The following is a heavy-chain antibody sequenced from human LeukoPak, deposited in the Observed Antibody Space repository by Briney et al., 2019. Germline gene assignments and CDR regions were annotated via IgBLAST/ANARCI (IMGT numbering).Heavy chain of an antibody. V-gene: IGHV4-59*01. CDR1: GFTFSSYW. J-gene: IGHJ4*02. CDR3: ARGSVYRSAELAY. D-gene: IGHD6-25*01. Sequence: GSLGLSCAASGFTFSSYWMSWIRQPPGKGLEWIGYIYYSGTTNYNPSLKSRVTISLDTSKNQFSLRLTSVTAADTAVYYCARGSVYRSAELAYWGQGTLVTVSS. CDR2: IYYSGTT.